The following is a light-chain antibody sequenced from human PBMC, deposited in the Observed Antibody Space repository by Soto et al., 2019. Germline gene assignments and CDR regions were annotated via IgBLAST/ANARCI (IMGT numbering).Light chain of an antibody. CDR1: QTVSSSN. J-gene: IGKJ1*01. Sequence: EIVLTQSPGTQSLSPGERATLSCRASQTVSSSNLAWYQQKPGQAPKVLIYGSSSRATGIPDRFSGSGSGTDFTLTISRLEPEDFAVYYCHQYGSSPRTFGQGTKVEIK. CDR2: GSS. CDR3: HQYGSSPRT. V-gene: IGKV3-20*01.